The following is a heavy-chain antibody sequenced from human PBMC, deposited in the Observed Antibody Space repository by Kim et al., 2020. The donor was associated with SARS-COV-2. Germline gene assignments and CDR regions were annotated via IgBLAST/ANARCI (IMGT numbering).Heavy chain of an antibody. CDR3: ARVGDSSGFHY. CDR2: THYRSKWYN. Sequence: SQTLSLTCAISGDSVSSNSAAWNWIRQSPSGGLEWLGRTHYRSKWYNDYAVSVKSRITINPDTSKNQFSLHLNSVTPEDTAVYYCARVGDSSGFHYWGQGTLVTVSS. D-gene: IGHD3-22*01. CDR1: GDSVSSNSAA. J-gene: IGHJ4*02. V-gene: IGHV6-1*01.